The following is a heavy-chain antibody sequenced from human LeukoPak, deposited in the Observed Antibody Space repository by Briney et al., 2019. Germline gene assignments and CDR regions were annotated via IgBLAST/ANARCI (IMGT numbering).Heavy chain of an antibody. V-gene: IGHV1-69*13. Sequence: ASVKVSCKASGGTFSSYAISWVRQAPGQGLEWMGGIIPIFGTANYAQKFQGRVTITADESTSTAYMELSSLRSEDTAVYYCARGADILTGYHFHAFDIWGQGTMVTVSS. CDR1: GGTFSSYA. J-gene: IGHJ3*02. D-gene: IGHD3-9*01. CDR3: ARGADILTGYHFHAFDI. CDR2: IIPIFGTA.